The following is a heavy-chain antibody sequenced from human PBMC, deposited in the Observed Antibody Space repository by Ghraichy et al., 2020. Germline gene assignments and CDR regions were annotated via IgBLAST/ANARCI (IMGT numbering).Heavy chain of an antibody. V-gene: IGHV4-34*01. J-gene: IGHJ4*02. CDR1: GGSFSGYY. D-gene: IGHD2-15*01. Sequence: SETLSLTCAVYGGSFSGYYWSWIRQPPGKGLEWVGDILDDIYHSGNTNYNPSLTSRVAISLDTSKNQFSLKMTSVTAADTAVYYCARGYQGVARTFDSWGLGTLVTVYS. CDR3: ARGYQGVARTFDS. CDR2: ILDDIYHSGNT.